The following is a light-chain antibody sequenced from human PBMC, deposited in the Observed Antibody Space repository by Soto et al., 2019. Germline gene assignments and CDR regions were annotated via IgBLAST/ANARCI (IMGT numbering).Light chain of an antibody. V-gene: IGLV2-11*01. Sequence: QSALTQPGSVSGSPGQSITISCTGTSSDVGGYNYVSWYQQHPGKAPKVMIYDVSKRPSGVPNRFSGSKSGNTASLTISGLQAEDEADYYCSSYAGSRSHVFGTGTKFTVL. J-gene: IGLJ1*01. CDR1: SSDVGGYNY. CDR3: SSYAGSRSHV. CDR2: DVS.